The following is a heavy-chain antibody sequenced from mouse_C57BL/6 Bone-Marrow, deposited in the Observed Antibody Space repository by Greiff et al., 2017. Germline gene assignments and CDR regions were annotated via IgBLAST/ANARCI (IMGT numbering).Heavy chain of an antibody. V-gene: IGHV1-54*01. CDR2: INPGSGGT. Sequence: VQLQQSGAELVRPGTSVKVSCKASGYAFTNYLIEWVKQRPGQGLEWIGVINPGSGGTNYNEKFKGKATLTADKSSSPAYMQISSLTSEDSAVYFCARGWLPSLFYAMDYWGQGTSVTVSS. J-gene: IGHJ4*01. D-gene: IGHD2-2*01. CDR1: GYAFTNYL. CDR3: ARGWLPSLFYAMDY.